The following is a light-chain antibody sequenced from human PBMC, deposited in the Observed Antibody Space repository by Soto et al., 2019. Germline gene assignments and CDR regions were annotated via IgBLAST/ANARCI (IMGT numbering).Light chain of an antibody. CDR1: SNDVGGYNH. Sequence: QSALTQPASVSGSPGQSITISCTGTSNDVGGYNHVSWYQQLPGKAPKLIIYXVYYRPSGVSNXFSGSKSGNTASLTISGLQXEXEAXYYCNSYRNTDTVVFGGGTKLTVL. CDR2: XVY. CDR3: NSYRNTDTVV. J-gene: IGLJ2*01. V-gene: IGLV2-14*03.